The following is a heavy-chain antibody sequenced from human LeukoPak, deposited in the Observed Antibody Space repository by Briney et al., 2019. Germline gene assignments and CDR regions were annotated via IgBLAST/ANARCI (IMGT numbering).Heavy chain of an antibody. CDR3: AKAATGTRNAFDI. V-gene: IGHV3-74*01. CDR1: GFGLSRYW. D-gene: IGHD6-13*01. CDR2: ISSDGTST. Sequence: GGSLRLSCAASGFGLSRYWMHWVRQVPGKGLLWVARISSDGTSTNYADSVKGRFTISRDIAKNTLYLETNSLRVEDTAVYYCAKAATGTRNAFDIWGQGTMVTVSS. J-gene: IGHJ3*02.